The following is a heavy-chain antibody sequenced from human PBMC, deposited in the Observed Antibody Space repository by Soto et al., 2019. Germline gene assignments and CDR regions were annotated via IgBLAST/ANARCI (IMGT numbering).Heavy chain of an antibody. CDR3: ARECLYSSSWYGTGSAFDI. J-gene: IGHJ3*02. CDR2: ISSSSSTI. Sequence: GGSLRLSCAASGFTFSSYSMNWVRQAPGKGLEWVSYISSSSSTIYYADSVKGRFTISRDNAKNSLYLQMNSLRDEDTAVYYCARECLYSSSWYGTGSAFDIWGQGTMVTVSS. V-gene: IGHV3-48*02. D-gene: IGHD6-13*01. CDR1: GFTFSSYS.